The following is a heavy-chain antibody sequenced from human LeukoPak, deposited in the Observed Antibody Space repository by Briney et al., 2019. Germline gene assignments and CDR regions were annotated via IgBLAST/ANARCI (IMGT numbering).Heavy chain of an antibody. CDR2: IWYDGSNK. D-gene: IGHD3-22*01. Sequence: PGRSLRLSCAASGFTFSSYGMHWVRQAPGKGLEWVAVIWYDGSNKYYVDSVKGRFTISRDNSKNTLYLQMNSLRAEDTAVYYCARGYEYYYDSSGYLGALDYWGQGTLVTVSS. V-gene: IGHV3-33*01. CDR1: GFTFSSYG. CDR3: ARGYEYYYDSSGYLGALDY. J-gene: IGHJ4*02.